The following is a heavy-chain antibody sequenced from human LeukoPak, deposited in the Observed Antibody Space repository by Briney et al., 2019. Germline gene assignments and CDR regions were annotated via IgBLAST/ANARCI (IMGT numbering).Heavy chain of an antibody. Sequence: ASVKVSCKASGGTFSSYAISWVRQAPGQGLEWMGRIIPILGIANYAQKFQGRVTMTTDTSTSTAYMELRSLRSDDTAVYYCALLGIAVAGRGVWGQGTLVTVSS. D-gene: IGHD6-19*01. CDR2: IIPILGIA. J-gene: IGHJ4*02. V-gene: IGHV1-69*04. CDR1: GGTFSSYA. CDR3: ALLGIAVAGRGV.